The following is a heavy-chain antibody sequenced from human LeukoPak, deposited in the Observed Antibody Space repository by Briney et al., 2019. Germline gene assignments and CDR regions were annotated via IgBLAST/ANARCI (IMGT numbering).Heavy chain of an antibody. D-gene: IGHD4-23*01. V-gene: IGHV3-48*03. J-gene: IGHJ6*02. CDR2: ISSSGSTI. CDR3: ARDELLYGMDV. CDR1: GFTFSSYE. Sequence: GGSLRLSCAASGFTFSSYEMNWVRQAPGKGLERVSYISSSGSTIYYADSVKGRFTISRDNAKNSLYLQMNSLRAEDTAVYYCARDELLYGMDVWGQGTTVTVSS.